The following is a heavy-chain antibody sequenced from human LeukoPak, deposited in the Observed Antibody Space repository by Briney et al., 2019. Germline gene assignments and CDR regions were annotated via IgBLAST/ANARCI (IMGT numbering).Heavy chain of an antibody. Sequence: GGSLRLSCAASGFTVSSNYMSWVRQAPGKGLEWVSVIYSGGSTYYADSVKGRFTISRDNSKNPLYLQMNSLRAEATAVYYCAKIATVTHPCFDYWGQGTLVTVSS. CDR1: GFTVSSNY. CDR3: AKIATVTHPCFDY. D-gene: IGHD4-11*01. CDR2: IYSGGST. V-gene: IGHV3-53*01. J-gene: IGHJ4*02.